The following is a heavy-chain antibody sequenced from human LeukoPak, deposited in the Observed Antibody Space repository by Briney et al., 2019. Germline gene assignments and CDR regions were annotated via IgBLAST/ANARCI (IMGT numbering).Heavy chain of an antibody. Sequence: EWIGEIYHSGSTNYNPSLKSRVTISVDKSKNQFSLKLSSVTAADTAVYYCARAKGRGSIDYWGQGTLVTVSS. D-gene: IGHD3-10*01. V-gene: IGHV4-4*02. CDR2: IYHSGST. J-gene: IGHJ4*02. CDR3: ARAKGRGSIDY.